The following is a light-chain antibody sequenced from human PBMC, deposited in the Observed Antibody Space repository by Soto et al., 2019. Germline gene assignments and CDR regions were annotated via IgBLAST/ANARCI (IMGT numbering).Light chain of an antibody. J-gene: IGKJ5*01. Sequence: EIVMTQSPATLSVSPGERATLSCRASQNVNSNLAWYQLKPGQAPRLLIYGASTRATGIPARFSGSGSGTEFTLTISSLQSEDFAVYYCQQYNNWPITFGQGTRLEIE. CDR2: GAS. CDR3: QQYNNWPIT. V-gene: IGKV3-15*01. CDR1: QNVNSN.